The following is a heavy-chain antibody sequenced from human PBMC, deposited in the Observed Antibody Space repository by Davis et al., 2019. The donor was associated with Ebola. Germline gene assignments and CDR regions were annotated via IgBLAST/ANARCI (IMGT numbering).Heavy chain of an antibody. J-gene: IGHJ6*02. V-gene: IGHV4-39*01. CDR1: GGSISSSSYY. D-gene: IGHD3-10*01. CDR2: IYYSGST. CDR3: AGNYGSGSYKYYYGMDV. Sequence: MPSETLSLTCTVSGGSISSSSYYWGWIRQPPGKGLEWIGSIYYSGSTYYNPSLKSRVTISVDTSKNQFSLKLSSVTAADTAVYYCAGNYGSGSYKYYYGMDVWGQGTTVTVSS.